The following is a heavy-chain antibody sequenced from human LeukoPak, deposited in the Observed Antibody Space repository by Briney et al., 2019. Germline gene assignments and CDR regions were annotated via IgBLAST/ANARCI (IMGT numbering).Heavy chain of an antibody. V-gene: IGHV4-61*05. CDR1: GGSISSSSYY. CDR3: ARSDGYGLIGI. J-gene: IGHJ3*02. Sequence: SETLSLTCTVSGGSISSSSYYWGWIRQPPGKGLEWIGYIYYSGSTNYNPSLKSRVIILFDTAKNHFSLNLSSVTAADTAVYYCARSDGYGLIGIWGQGTMVTVSS. CDR2: IYYSGST. D-gene: IGHD3-10*01.